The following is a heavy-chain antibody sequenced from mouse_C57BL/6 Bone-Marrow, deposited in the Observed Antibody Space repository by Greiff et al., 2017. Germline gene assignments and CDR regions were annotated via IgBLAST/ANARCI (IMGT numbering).Heavy chain of an antibody. CDR1: GYTFTSYW. Sequence: VQLQQSGAELAKPGASVKLSCKASGYTFTSYWMHWVKQRPGQGLEWIGYINPSSGYTKYNQKFKDKATLTADKSSSTAYMQLSILTYEDSAVYYCAKITTVVPYYFDYWGQGTTLTVSS. D-gene: IGHD1-1*01. CDR3: AKITTVVPYYFDY. J-gene: IGHJ2*01. V-gene: IGHV1-7*01. CDR2: INPSSGYT.